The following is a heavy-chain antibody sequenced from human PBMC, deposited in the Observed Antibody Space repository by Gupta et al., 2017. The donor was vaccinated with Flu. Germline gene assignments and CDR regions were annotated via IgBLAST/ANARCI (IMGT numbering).Heavy chain of an antibody. V-gene: IGHV3-23*01. J-gene: IGHJ4*02. CDR3: VRDPHSYSSAWYAHFDD. D-gene: IGHD6-13*01. Sequence: EVRLLESGGGLVQPGGSLRLSCAASGFTFAYDAMHWVRQAPGKGLEWISVITNSAITTIYAGSVRGRFTISRDNSKNTLYLQMNSLRAEDTAVYYCVRDPHSYSSAWYAHFDDWGQGTLVTVSS. CDR1: GFTFAYDA. CDR2: ITNSAITT.